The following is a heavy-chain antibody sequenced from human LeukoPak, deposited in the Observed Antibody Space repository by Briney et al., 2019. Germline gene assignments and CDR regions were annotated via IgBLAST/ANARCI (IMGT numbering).Heavy chain of an antibody. CDR2: IYYTGST. CDR3: ARGVYIAAAQYGY. Sequence: PSETLSLTCTVSGGSISSYYWSWIRQPPGKGLEWIGYIYYTGSTDYNPSLKSRVTISVGTSKNQFSMKLRSVTAADTAVYYCARGVYIAAAQYGYWGQGTLVTVSS. V-gene: IGHV4-59*08. D-gene: IGHD6-13*01. J-gene: IGHJ4*02. CDR1: GGSISSYY.